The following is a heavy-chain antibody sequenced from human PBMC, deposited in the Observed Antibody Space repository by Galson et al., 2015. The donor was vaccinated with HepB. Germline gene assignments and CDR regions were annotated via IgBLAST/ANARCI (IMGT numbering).Heavy chain of an antibody. CDR1: GGSISSTYW. CDR3: ARDEWELRYFDY. CDR2: IHHSGST. J-gene: IGHJ4*02. Sequence: ETLSLTCAVSGGSISSTYWWSWVRQSPGKGLEWIGEIHHSGSTNYNPSPKSRVVISLDKSKNQFSLKLSSVTAADTAVYYCARDEWELRYFDYWGQGTLVTASS. V-gene: IGHV4-4*02. D-gene: IGHD1-26*01.